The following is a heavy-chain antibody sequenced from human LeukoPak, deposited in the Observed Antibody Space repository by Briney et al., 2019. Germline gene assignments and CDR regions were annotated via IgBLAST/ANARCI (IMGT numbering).Heavy chain of an antibody. CDR3: ARDHQYGSGSYYYYYYYMDV. Sequence: ASVKVSCKASGYTFTSYDINWVRQATGQGLEWMGWMNPNSGNTGYAQKFQGRVTMTRNTSISTAYMELSSLRSEDTAVYYCARDHQYGSGSYYYYYYYMDVWGKGTTVTISS. D-gene: IGHD3-10*01. J-gene: IGHJ6*03. V-gene: IGHV1-8*01. CDR2: MNPNSGNT. CDR1: GYTFTSYD.